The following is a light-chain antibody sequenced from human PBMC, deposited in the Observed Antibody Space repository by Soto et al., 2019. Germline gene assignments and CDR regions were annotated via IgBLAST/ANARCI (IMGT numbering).Light chain of an antibody. CDR3: QQSYFTPYT. CDR1: QSISSY. Sequence: DVQITQSPPSLSSFVGDRVTITCLASQSISSYLNWYKQRPGKAPELLMYAVSRLQSGVPSRFSGSASETDSDFTLIISSLQPEDSATYYCQQSYFTPYTFGQGTKVDIK. CDR2: AVS. J-gene: IGKJ2*01. V-gene: IGKV1-39*01.